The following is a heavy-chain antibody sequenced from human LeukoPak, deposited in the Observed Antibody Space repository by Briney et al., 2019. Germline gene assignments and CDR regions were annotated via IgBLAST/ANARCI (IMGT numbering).Heavy chain of an antibody. CDR1: GYSFTSYW. Sequence: GEFLKISCKGSGYSFTSYWIGWVRQMPGKGLEWMGIIYPGDSDTRYSPSFQGQVTISADKSISTAYLQWSSLKASDTAMYYCARRLPRGYSGYDPYYFDYWGQGTLVTVSS. CDR2: IYPGDSDT. V-gene: IGHV5-51*01. D-gene: IGHD5-12*01. CDR3: ARRLPRGYSGYDPYYFDY. J-gene: IGHJ4*02.